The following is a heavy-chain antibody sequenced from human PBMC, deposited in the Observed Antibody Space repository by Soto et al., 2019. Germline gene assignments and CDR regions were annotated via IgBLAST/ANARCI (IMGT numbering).Heavy chain of an antibody. Sequence: PAGSLRLSCVASGFTFSTSAMSWVRQAPGKGLEWVSAISGSGGSAYYADSVKGRFTISRDNSKNTLYLQMNSLRAEDTAVYYCAKDSDPVSTSSGDVWGQGTTVTVSS. J-gene: IGHJ6*02. V-gene: IGHV3-23*01. CDR2: ISGSGGSA. CDR3: AKDSDPVSTSSGDV. CDR1: GFTFSTSA. D-gene: IGHD6-25*01.